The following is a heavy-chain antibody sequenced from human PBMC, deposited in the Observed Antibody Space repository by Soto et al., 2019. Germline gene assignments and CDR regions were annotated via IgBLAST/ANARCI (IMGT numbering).Heavy chain of an antibody. Sequence: QVQLVQSGGGVVQPGRSLRLSCAASGFTFTSYAMHWVRQAPGKGLEWVAVISYDGSNKYYADSVKGRFTISRDNSKNTLYLQMDSLRAEDTAVYYCARLAYYDFWSGYWNYFYEMAVWGQGTTVTVSS. CDR3: ARLAYYDFWSGYWNYFYEMAV. V-gene: IGHV3-30-3*01. D-gene: IGHD3-3*01. CDR2: ISYDGSNK. J-gene: IGHJ6*02. CDR1: GFTFTSYA.